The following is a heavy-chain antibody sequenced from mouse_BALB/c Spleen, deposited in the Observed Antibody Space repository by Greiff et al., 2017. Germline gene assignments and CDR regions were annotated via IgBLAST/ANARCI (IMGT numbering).Heavy chain of an antibody. J-gene: IGHJ4*01. CDR3: AKRYDEGYAMDY. D-gene: IGHD2-14*01. V-gene: IGHV2-5-1*01. CDR1: GFSLTSYG. Sequence: VQGVESGPSLVQPSQSLSITCTVSGFSLTSYGVHWVRQSPGKGLEWLGVIWRGGSTDYNAAFMSRLSITKDNSKSQVFFKMNSLQADDTAIYYCAKRYDEGYAMDYWGQGTSVTVSS. CDR2: IWRGGST.